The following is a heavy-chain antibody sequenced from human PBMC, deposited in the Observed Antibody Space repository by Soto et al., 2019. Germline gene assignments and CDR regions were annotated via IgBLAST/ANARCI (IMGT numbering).Heavy chain of an antibody. Sequence: QVRLVQSGDEVKKPGASVKLSCKASGYTFTDFAIHWVRQAPGQGLEWMGWINAGTGKTNSSQTFQDRVTIARDTSASTAYMELSSLRSEDTVIYFCARPGYDAAFDFWGQGTLISVS. CDR1: GYTFTDFA. D-gene: IGHD5-12*01. J-gene: IGHJ4*02. CDR2: INAGTGKT. CDR3: ARPGYDAAFDF. V-gene: IGHV1-3*01.